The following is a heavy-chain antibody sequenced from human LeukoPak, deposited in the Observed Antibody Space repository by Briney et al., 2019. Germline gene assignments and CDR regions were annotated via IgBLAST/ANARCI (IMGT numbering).Heavy chain of an antibody. Sequence: PSQTLSLTCTVSGGSLSSGSYYWSWIRQPAGKGLEWIGCIYTSGSTNYNPSLKSRVTISVDTSKNQFSLKLSSVTAADTAVYYCARILGYCSSTSCYVGDYYYGMDVWGQGTTVTVSS. J-gene: IGHJ6*02. CDR3: ARILGYCSSTSCYVGDYYYGMDV. V-gene: IGHV4-61*02. CDR2: IYTSGST. CDR1: GGSLSSGSYY. D-gene: IGHD2-2*01.